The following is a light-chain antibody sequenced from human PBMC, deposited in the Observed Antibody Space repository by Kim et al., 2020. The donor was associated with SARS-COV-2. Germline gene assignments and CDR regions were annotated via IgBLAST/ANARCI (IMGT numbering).Light chain of an antibody. CDR3: EAWDDRVNGRV. CDR1: SSNIGKNA. V-gene: IGLV1-36*01. J-gene: IGLJ3*02. Sequence: RQRVTISCSGSSSNIGKNAVNWYQQLPGKAPKLLIYFDDLRPSGVSDRFSGSKSGTSASLAISGLQSEDEADYYCEAWDDRVNGRVFGGGTQLTVL. CDR2: FDD.